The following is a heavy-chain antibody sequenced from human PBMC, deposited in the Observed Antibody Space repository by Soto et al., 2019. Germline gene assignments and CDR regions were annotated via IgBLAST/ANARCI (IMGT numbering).Heavy chain of an antibody. V-gene: IGHV1-69*05. CDR2: IIPIFGTA. CDR1: GGTFSSYA. D-gene: IGHD5-18*01. Sequence: QVQLVQSGAEVKKPGSSVKVSCKASGGTFSSYAISWVRQAPGQGLEWMGGIIPIFGTANYAQKFQGRVTXPXXXSXGTAYMELSSLRSEDTAVYYCARDDVDTAMPYGMDVWGQGTTVTVSS. J-gene: IGHJ6*02. CDR3: ARDDVDTAMPYGMDV.